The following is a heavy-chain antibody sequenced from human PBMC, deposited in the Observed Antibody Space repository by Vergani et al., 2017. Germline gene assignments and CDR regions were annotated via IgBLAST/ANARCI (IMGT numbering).Heavy chain of an antibody. Sequence: QVQLVESGGGVVQPGTSLRLSCVVSGFALNRHAMYWVRQAPGKGLEWVVGISFDGTNDYYPDLVKGRFTISRDIAKNTLYLQVRSLRLEDTGVYHCVSDRGLCAGGRCYTEAWDYWGQGTPVTVSS. D-gene: IGHD2-2*02. CDR2: ISFDGTND. CDR3: VSDRGLCAGGRCYTEAWDY. J-gene: IGHJ4*02. CDR1: GFALNRHA. V-gene: IGHV3-30-3*01.